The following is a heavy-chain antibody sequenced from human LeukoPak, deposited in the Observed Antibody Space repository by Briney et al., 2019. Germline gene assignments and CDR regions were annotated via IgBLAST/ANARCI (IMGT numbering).Heavy chain of an antibody. Sequence: GGSLRLSCAASGFTVSDYSMAWVRQAPGKGLEWVSAISGSGSYTYYADSVKGRFTISRDNSKNTLYLQMNSLRAEDTAVYYCARVIAARERAWFGELRLYYYSYIDVWGKGTTVTISS. V-gene: IGHV3-23*01. CDR3: ARVIAARERAWFGELRLYYYSYIDV. D-gene: IGHD3-10*01. CDR1: GFTVSDYS. CDR2: ISGSGSYT. J-gene: IGHJ6*03.